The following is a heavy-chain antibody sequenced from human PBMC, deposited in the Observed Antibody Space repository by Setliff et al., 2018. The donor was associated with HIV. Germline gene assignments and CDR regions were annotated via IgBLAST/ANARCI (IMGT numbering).Heavy chain of an antibody. D-gene: IGHD1-26*01. CDR1: GDSINSSRYY. CDR2: IYHNGNT. V-gene: IGHV4-39*02. CDR3: ARGGRGGLKFMADAFDI. Sequence: SETLSLTCAVSGDSINSSRYYWGWIRQPPGKGLEWIASIYHNGNTYYNPSLKSRATTSVDTSRNHLSLKVSSVTAADTALYFCARGGRGGLKFMADAFDIWGQGTVVTVSS. J-gene: IGHJ3*02.